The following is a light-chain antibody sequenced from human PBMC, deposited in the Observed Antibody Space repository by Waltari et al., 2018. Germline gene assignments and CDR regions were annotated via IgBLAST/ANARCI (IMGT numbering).Light chain of an antibody. Sequence: QSVLTQPPSASGTPGQRVTISCSGSRFNIRSNAVNWYQQLPGTAPKLLIYSNDQRPSGVPDRFSGSKSGTSASRAISGLQSEDEADYYCAAWDDSLNGHWVFGGGTKLTVL. CDR3: AAWDDSLNGHWV. CDR2: SND. CDR1: RFNIRSNA. J-gene: IGLJ3*02. V-gene: IGLV1-44*01.